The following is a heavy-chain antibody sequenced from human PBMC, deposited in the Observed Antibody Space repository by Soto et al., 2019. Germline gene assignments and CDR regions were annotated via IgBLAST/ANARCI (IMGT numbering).Heavy chain of an antibody. CDR3: ARGRYYYESSGFVDY. CDR2: ISGYNGNT. J-gene: IGHJ4*02. D-gene: IGHD3-22*01. Sequence: GSVKVSCKAFGYSFTDYGVSWVRQAPGQRLEGMGWISGYNGNTNHAQQRQDRVTMITDTSTSTAYMELRSLRSDDTAVYYCARGRYYYESSGFVDYWGQGTLVTVSS. CDR1: GYSFTDYG. V-gene: IGHV1-18*04.